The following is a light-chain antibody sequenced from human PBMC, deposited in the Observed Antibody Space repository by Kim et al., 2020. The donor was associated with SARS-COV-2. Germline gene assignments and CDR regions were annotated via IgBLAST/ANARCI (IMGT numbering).Light chain of an antibody. CDR2: DVS. Sequence: QSVLTQPASVSGSPGQSITISCTGTSSDVGAYNRVSWYQQHPGKAPKLMIFDVSNRPSGISNRFSGSKSDNTASLTISGLQAEDAADYFCSSVTSGATSVVFGGGTQLTVL. CDR1: SSDVGAYNR. J-gene: IGLJ2*01. CDR3: SSVTSGATSVV. V-gene: IGLV2-14*03.